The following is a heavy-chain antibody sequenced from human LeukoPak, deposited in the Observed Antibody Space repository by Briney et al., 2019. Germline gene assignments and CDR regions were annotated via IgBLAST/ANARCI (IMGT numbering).Heavy chain of an antibody. CDR2: IYYSGST. CDR3: ARAYYDYVWGSYRYIGYFDY. J-gene: IGHJ4*02. CDR1: GGSISSYY. Sequence: PSGTLSLTCTVSGGSISSYYWSWIRQPPGKGLEWIGYIYYSGSTNYNPSLKSRVTISVDTSKNQFSLKLSSVTAADTAVYYCARAYYDYVWGSYRYIGYFDYWGQGTLVTVSS. V-gene: IGHV4-59*01. D-gene: IGHD3-16*02.